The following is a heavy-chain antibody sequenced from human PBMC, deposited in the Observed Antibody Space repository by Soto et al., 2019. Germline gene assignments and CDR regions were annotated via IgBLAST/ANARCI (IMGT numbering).Heavy chain of an antibody. CDR3: ETNGGGYYYSYRDV. J-gene: IGHJ6*03. D-gene: IGHD2-8*01. CDR2: FDPEDGET. CDR1: GYTLTELS. V-gene: IGHV1-24*01. Sequence: ASVKVSCKVSGYTLTELSIHWVRQAPGKGLEWMGGFDPEDGETIYAQKFQGRVTMTEDTSTDTAYMELSSLRSEDTAVYYCETNGGGYYYSYRDVWGKGTPVT.